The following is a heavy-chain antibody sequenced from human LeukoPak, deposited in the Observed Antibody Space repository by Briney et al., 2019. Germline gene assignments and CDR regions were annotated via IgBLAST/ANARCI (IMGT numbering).Heavy chain of an antibody. CDR2: ISWNSGSI. CDR3: ARRGYTPGCYYMDI. D-gene: IGHD5-18*01. CDR1: GFTFDDYA. V-gene: IGHV3-9*01. J-gene: IGHJ6*03. Sequence: PGRSLRLSCAASGFTFDDYAMHWVRHAPGKGLEWVSGISWNSGSIGYADSVKGRFTISRDNAKNSLYLQMNSLRAEDTAVYYCARRGYTPGCYYMDIWGKGTTVTVSS.